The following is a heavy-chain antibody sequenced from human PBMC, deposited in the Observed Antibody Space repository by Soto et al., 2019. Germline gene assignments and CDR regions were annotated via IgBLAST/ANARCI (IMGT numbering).Heavy chain of an antibody. V-gene: IGHV4-59*02. CDR1: GASVSSYY. CDR3: ARTPDTRDWLDP. Sequence: PSETLSLTCSVSGASVSSYYWSWVRQPPGKGLEWIGYIYYIGAYNYNPSLKSRVTISADTSKNQFSLKLTSVTAADTAVYYCARTPDTRDWLDPWGQGTLVTVSS. CDR2: IYYIGAY. D-gene: IGHD2-15*01. J-gene: IGHJ5*02.